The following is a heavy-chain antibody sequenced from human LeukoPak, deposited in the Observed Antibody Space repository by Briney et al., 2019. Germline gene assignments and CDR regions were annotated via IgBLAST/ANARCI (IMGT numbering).Heavy chain of an antibody. J-gene: IGHJ4*02. V-gene: IGHV4-39*01. D-gene: IGHD5-12*01. CDR1: GGSISSSTYY. CDR3: ARRHYSGYDVFDY. CDR2: LQDSGST. Sequence: SEALSLTCTVSGGSISSSTYYWGWIRQPPGKGLEWIGSLQDSGSTYYNPSLKSRVIISVDTSKTQFSLKLSSVTASDTAVYYCARRHYSGYDVFDYWGQGTLVTVSS.